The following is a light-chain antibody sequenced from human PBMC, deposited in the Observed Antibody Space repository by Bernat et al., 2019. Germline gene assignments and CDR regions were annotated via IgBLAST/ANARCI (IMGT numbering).Light chain of an antibody. CDR3: KQSYSTWQ. Sequence: DIQMTQSPSSLSASVGDRVTITCRASQSISSYLNWYQQKPGKAPKLLIYAASSLQSGVPSRLSGSESGTDCTLTISSLQPEDFATYYCKQSYSTWQFGQGTKVEIK. CDR1: QSISSY. CDR2: AAS. J-gene: IGKJ1*01. V-gene: IGKV1-39*01.